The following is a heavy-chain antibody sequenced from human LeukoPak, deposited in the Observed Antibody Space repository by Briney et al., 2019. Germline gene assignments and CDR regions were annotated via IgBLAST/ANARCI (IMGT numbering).Heavy chain of an antibody. J-gene: IGHJ4*02. CDR3: VRDRDIAYLRADF. V-gene: IGHV3-30*03. Sequence: QPGRSLRLSCAASGFTFSSYDMHWVRQAPGKGLEWVTVISYDGSNKYYGDSVKGRFTISRDNSKNTLYLKMNSLRAEDTAVYYCVRDRDIAYLRADFWGQGTLVTVSS. CDR1: GFTFSSYD. CDR2: ISYDGSNK. D-gene: IGHD5-12*01.